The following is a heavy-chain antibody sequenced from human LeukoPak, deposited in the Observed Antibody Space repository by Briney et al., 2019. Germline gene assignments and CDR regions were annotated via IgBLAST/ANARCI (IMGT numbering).Heavy chain of an antibody. V-gene: IGHV4-39*01. CDR3: ARQGYDSSGSIYFFDY. CDR2: IYYSGTT. Sequence: SETLSLTCTVSGGSFSSSSFYWGWLRQPPGKELEWIARIYYSGTTFYNAPLKSRVTISVDTSKNHFSLRLSSVTAADTAVYYCARQGYDSSGSIYFFDYWGQGTLVTVSS. D-gene: IGHD3-22*01. CDR1: GGSFSSSSFY. J-gene: IGHJ4*02.